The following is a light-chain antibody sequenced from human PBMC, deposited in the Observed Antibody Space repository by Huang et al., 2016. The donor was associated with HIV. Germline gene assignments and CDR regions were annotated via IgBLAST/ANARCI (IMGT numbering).Light chain of an antibody. J-gene: IGKJ1*01. Sequence: DIQMTQSPSSLSASVGDRVTITCRASQVIVNSLAWYQQTPGKAPKLLLYATSTLESGVPSRFSGSGFGTDYTLTISSLQPEDFATYYCQQYYSSPWTFGQGTKVEVQ. CDR1: QVIVNS. CDR3: QQYYSSPWT. V-gene: IGKV1-NL1*01. CDR2: ATS.